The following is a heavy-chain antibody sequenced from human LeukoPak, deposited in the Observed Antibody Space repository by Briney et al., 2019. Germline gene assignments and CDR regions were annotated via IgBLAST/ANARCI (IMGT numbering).Heavy chain of an antibody. CDR2: IYYSGST. D-gene: IGHD3-16*02. V-gene: IGHV4-59*01. CDR3: ARLQGGGSYRKFDY. J-gene: IGHJ4*02. Sequence: SETLSLTCTVSGGSISSYYWNWIRQPPGKGLEWIGYIYYSGSTNYNPSLKSRVTISVDTSKNQFSLRLSSVTGADTAVYYCARLQGGGSYRKFDYWGQGTLVTVSS. CDR1: GGSISSYY.